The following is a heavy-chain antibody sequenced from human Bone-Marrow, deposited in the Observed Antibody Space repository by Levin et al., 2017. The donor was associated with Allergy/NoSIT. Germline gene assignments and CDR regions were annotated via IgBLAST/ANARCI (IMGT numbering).Heavy chain of an antibody. CDR2: ISYDGSNK. CDR1: GFTFSSYA. CDR3: AAKRVFDY. Sequence: GGSLRLSCAASGFTFSSYAMHWVRQAPGKGLEWVAVISYDGSNKYYADSVKGRFTISRDNSKNTLYLQMNSLRAEDTAVYYCAAKRVFDYWGQGTLVTVSS. J-gene: IGHJ4*02. D-gene: IGHD4/OR15-4a*01. V-gene: IGHV3-30-3*01.